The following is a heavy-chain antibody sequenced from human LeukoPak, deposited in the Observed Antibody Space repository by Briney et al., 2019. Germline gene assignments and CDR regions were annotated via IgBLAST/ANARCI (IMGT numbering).Heavy chain of an antibody. CDR2: IYYTGST. V-gene: IGHV4-39*07. D-gene: IGHD3-22*01. CDR3: ARTWAYYDSSGYFDY. CDR1: GGSISCNSYY. Sequence: SETLSLTCTVSGGSISCNSYYWGWIRQPPGKGLEWIGSIYYTGSTYYNPSLKSRVTISVDKSKNQFSLKLSSVTAADTAVYYCARTWAYYDSSGYFDYWGQGTLVTVSS. J-gene: IGHJ4*02.